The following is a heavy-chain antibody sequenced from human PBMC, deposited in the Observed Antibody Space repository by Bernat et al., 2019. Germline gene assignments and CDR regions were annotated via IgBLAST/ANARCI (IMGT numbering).Heavy chain of an antibody. Sequence: QVQLVESGGGVVQPGRSLRLSCAASGFTFSSYGMHWVRQAPGKGLEWVAVISYDGSNKYYADSVKGRFTISRDNSKNTLYLQMNSLRAEDTAEYYCAREGAGYSSGWYSGDYFDYWGQGTLVTVSS. CDR3: AREGAGYSSGWYSGDYFDY. J-gene: IGHJ4*02. V-gene: IGHV3-30*03. CDR2: ISYDGSNK. D-gene: IGHD6-19*01. CDR1: GFTFSSYG.